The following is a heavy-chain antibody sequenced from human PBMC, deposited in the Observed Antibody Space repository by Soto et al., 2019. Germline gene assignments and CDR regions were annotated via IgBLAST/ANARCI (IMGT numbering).Heavy chain of an antibody. Sequence: SETLSLTCTVSGGSISSYYWSWIRQPPGKGLEWIGYIYYSGSTNYNPSLKSRVTISVDTSKNQFSLKLSSVTVADTAVYYCARDLHMEGYCSGGSCYSYYYYGMDVWGQGTTVTVSS. D-gene: IGHD2-15*01. CDR1: GGSISSYY. CDR3: ARDLHMEGYCSGGSCYSYYYYGMDV. V-gene: IGHV4-59*01. CDR2: IYYSGST. J-gene: IGHJ6*02.